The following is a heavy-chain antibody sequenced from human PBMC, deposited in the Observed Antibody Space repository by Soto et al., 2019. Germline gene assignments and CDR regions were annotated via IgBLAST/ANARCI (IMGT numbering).Heavy chain of an antibody. CDR1: GFIFSTYG. CDR2: IWYDGSNK. D-gene: IGHD5-12*01. J-gene: IGHJ5*02. V-gene: IGHV3-33*01. Sequence: GGSLRLSCAASGFIFSTYGMHWVRQAPGKGLEWVAVIWYDGSNKYYVDTVKGRFTIPRDNSKNTLYLQINRLRAEDTAVYYCATDPLHRVRGYDYNWFDPWGQGTLVTVSS. CDR3: ATDPLHRVRGYDYNWFDP.